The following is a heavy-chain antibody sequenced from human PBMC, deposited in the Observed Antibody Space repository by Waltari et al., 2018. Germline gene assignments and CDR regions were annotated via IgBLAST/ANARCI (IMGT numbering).Heavy chain of an antibody. CDR1: GYTFTTYY. CDR2: INPSDGGT. Sequence: QVQLLQSGAEVKKPGASVNLSCKASGYTFTTYYMHWVRQAPGQGLEWMGVINPSDGGTSKAQKFQGRVTMTGDTSTSTVYMELSSLTSEDTAVYYCARDPRLGSDYYRTEGHVFDIWGQGTMVTVSS. V-gene: IGHV1-46*03. J-gene: IGHJ3*02. D-gene: IGHD3-3*01. CDR3: ARDPRLGSDYYRTEGHVFDI.